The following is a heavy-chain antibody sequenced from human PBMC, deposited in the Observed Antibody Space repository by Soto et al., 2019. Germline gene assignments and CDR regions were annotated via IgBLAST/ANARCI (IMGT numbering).Heavy chain of an antibody. CDR2: IIPLFGSP. D-gene: IGHD3-16*01. CDR3: ARGPHYDYIHRAGYYYVRDV. V-gene: IGHV1-69*06. Sequence: QVQLVQSGAEVKKTGSSVKVSCKASGGTFSIYAITWVRQAPGQGPEWMGGIIPLFGSPNYAQKFQGRVTITADTSTRTVYLDLSSLSSDDTAVYFCARGPHYDYIHRAGYYYVRDVWGQGTTVTVSS. J-gene: IGHJ6*02. CDR1: GGTFSIYA.